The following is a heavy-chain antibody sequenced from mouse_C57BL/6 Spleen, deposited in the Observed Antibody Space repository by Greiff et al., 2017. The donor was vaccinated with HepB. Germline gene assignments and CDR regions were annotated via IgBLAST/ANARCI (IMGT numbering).Heavy chain of an antibody. J-gene: IGHJ1*03. CDR1: GFTFSDYY. CDR2: INYDGSST. CDR3: ARDFNLYWYFDV. D-gene: IGHD4-1*02. Sequence: EVKLVESEGGLVQPGSSMKLSCTASGFTFSDYYMAWVRQVPEKGLEWVANINYDGSSTYYLDSLKSRFIISRDNAKNILYLQMSSLKSEDTATYYCARDFNLYWYFDVWGTGTTVTVSS. V-gene: IGHV5-16*01.